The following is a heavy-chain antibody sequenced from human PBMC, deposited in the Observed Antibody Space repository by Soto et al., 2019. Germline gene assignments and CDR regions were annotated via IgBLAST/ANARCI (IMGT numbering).Heavy chain of an antibody. CDR1: GYSFTSYW. D-gene: IGHD6-19*01. Sequence: VESLKISCKVSGYSFTSYWISGVRQMPGKGLEWMGRIDPSDSYTNYSPSFQGHVTISADKSISTAYLQWTSLKASDTAMYYCARLRSGWYYYYYGMDVWGQGTTVTVSS. CDR3: ARLRSGWYYYYYGMDV. J-gene: IGHJ6*02. CDR2: IDPSDSYT. V-gene: IGHV5-10-1*01.